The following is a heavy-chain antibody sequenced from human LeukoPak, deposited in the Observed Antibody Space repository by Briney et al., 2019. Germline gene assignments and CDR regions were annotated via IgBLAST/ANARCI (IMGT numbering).Heavy chain of an antibody. D-gene: IGHD4-11*01. CDR1: GFTFSSYW. V-gene: IGHV3-7*01. J-gene: IGHJ6*03. Sequence: QPGGSLRLSCAASGFTFSSYWMSWVRQAPGEGLEWVANIKQDGSEKYYGDSVKGRFTISRDNAKNSLYLQRNSRRAEDTAVYYCARVGTTVDHYMDVWGKGTTVTVSS. CDR2: IKQDGSEK. CDR3: ARVGTTVDHYMDV.